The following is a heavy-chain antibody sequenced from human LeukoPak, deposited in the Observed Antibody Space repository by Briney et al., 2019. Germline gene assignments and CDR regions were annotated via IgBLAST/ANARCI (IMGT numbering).Heavy chain of an antibody. CDR2: TYYRSKWRN. D-gene: IGHD3-22*01. Sequence: SQTLSLTCALSGDIFSSNSAFWHWSRQSPSRGLEWLEGTYYRSKWRNDYAVSVKSRITISPDTSKNQFSLQLNSVTPEDTAVYYCARGTGDSCKDWGLGTLVTVSS. J-gene: IGHJ4*02. V-gene: IGHV6-1*01. CDR3: ARGTGDSCKD. CDR1: GDIFSSNSAF.